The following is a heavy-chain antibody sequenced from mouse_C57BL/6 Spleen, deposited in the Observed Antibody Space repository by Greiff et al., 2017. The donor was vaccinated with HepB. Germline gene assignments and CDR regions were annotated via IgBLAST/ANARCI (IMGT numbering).Heavy chain of an antibody. Sequence: VQLQQPGAELVKPGASVKLSCKASGYTFTSYWMHWVKQRPGQGLEWIGMIHPNSGSTNYNEKFKSKATLTVDKSSSTAYMQLSSLTSEDSAVYYCARNLYGNYNYYAMDYWGQGTSVTVSS. D-gene: IGHD2-1*01. CDR2: IHPNSGST. CDR3: ARNLYGNYNYYAMDY. V-gene: IGHV1-64*01. J-gene: IGHJ4*01. CDR1: GYTFTSYW.